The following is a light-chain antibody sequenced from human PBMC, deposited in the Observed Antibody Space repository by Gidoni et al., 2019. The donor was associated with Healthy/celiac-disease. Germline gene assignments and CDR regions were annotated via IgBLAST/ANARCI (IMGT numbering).Light chain of an antibody. CDR2: QDS. Sequence: ELTQPPSVSVSPGQTASITCSGDKLGDKYACWYQQKPGQSPVLVIYQDSKRPSGIPERFSGSNSGNTATLTISGTQAMDEADYYCQAWDSSVVFGGGTKLTVL. V-gene: IGLV3-1*01. J-gene: IGLJ2*01. CDR3: QAWDSSVV. CDR1: KLGDKY.